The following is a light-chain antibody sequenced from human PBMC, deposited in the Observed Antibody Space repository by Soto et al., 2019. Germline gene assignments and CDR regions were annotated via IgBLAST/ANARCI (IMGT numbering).Light chain of an antibody. CDR2: KAS. Sequence: DIQMTQSPSTLSGSVGDRVTITCRASQSISNWLAWYQQRPGKAPKLLIYKASSLESGVPSRFSGSGSGTEFTLTISSLQPDDFATYYCQQYKTYSGTFGQGTKVDIK. J-gene: IGKJ1*01. CDR1: QSISNW. CDR3: QQYKTYSGT. V-gene: IGKV1-5*03.